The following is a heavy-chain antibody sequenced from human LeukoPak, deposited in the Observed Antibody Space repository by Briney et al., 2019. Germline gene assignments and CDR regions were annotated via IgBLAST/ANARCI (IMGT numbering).Heavy chain of an antibody. J-gene: IGHJ4*02. Sequence: GGSLRLSCAASGFTFSDYYMSWIRQAPGKGLEWVSYISSSSSYTNYADSVKGRFTISRDNAKNSLFLQMDSLRAEDTAVYYCARDGYSSSWYWFDYWGQGTLVTVSS. CDR3: ARDGYSSSWYWFDY. CDR1: GFTFSDYY. D-gene: IGHD6-13*01. CDR2: ISSSSSYT. V-gene: IGHV3-11*06.